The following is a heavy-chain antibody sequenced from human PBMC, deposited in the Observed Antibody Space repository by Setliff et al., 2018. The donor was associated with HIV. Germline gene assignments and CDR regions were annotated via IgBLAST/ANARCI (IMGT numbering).Heavy chain of an antibody. V-gene: IGHV2-5*02. CDR3: AHRPAYYADHYFGTDV. D-gene: IGHD3-10*01. CDR2: IYWDDDK. J-gene: IGHJ6*02. CDR1: GFSLSTSGVG. Sequence: SGHTLVNPTQTLTLTCTFSGFSLSTSGVGVGWIRQPPVKALEWLALIYWDDDKRYSPSLKSRLTVTKDTSKNQVVLTMTNMDPVDTATYYCAHRPAYYADHYFGTDVWGQGTTVTVSS.